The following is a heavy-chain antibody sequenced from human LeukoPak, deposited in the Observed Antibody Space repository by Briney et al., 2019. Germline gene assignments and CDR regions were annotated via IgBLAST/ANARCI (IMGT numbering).Heavy chain of an antibody. CDR3: AKDPAGVWELLFDY. CDR2: ISGSGGST. Sequence: GGSLRLSCTASGFTFGDYAMSWVRQAPGKGLEWVSAISGSGGSTYYADSVKGQFTISRDNSKNTLYLQMNSLRAEDTAVYYCAKDPAGVWELLFDYWGQGTLVTVSS. J-gene: IGHJ4*02. V-gene: IGHV3-23*01. CDR1: GFTFGDYA. D-gene: IGHD1-26*01.